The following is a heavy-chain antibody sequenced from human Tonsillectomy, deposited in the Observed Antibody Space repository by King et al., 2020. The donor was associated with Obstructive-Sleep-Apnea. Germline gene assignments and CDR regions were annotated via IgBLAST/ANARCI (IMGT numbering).Heavy chain of an antibody. CDR3: ARDLLGCTTSNCYFPFAY. CDR2: ISPNNGNT. V-gene: IGHV1-18*04. Sequence: HVQLVQSGAEVRKPGASVKVSCKASGYTFTDYGISWVRQAPGQGLEWMGWISPNNGNTNYARKFLGRVTMTTDTSTTTAYMELRSLRSDDAAVYHCARDLLGCTTSNCYFPFAYWGQGTLVTVSA. CDR1: GYTFTDYG. D-gene: IGHD2-21*01. J-gene: IGHJ4*02.